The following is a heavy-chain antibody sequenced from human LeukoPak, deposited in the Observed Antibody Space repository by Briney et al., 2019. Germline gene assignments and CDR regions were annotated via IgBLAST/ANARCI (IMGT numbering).Heavy chain of an antibody. D-gene: IGHD2-2*01. J-gene: IGHJ4*02. V-gene: IGHV4-59*08. CDR1: GGSISSFY. CDR2: IYYSGST. Sequence: SETLSLTCTVSGGSISSFYWNWIRQSPGKGLDWIGYIYYSGSTNYYPSLKSRVTISVDTSKNQFSLNLSSVTAADTAVYFCARNYCTSTICYGYLDYWGQGTLVTVSS. CDR3: ARNYCTSTICYGYLDY.